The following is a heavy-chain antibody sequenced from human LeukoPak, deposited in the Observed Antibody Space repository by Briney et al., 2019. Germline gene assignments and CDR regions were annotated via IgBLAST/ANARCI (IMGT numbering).Heavy chain of an antibody. J-gene: IGHJ6*03. CDR3: ARGKKILNYYYYYMDV. CDR2: IIPIFGTA. CDR1: GVTFSSYA. Sequence: SLKLSCTASGVTFSSYAISWVRQAPGQGLEWMGGIIPIFGTANYAQKFQGRVTITTDESTSTAYMELSSLRSEDTAVYYCARGKKILNYYYYYMDVWGKGTTVTVSS. V-gene: IGHV1-69*05.